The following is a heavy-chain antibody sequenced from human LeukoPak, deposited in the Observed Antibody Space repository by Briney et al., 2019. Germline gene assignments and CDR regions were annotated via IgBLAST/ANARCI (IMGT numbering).Heavy chain of an antibody. V-gene: IGHV3-30*02. J-gene: IGHJ4*02. D-gene: IGHD2-2*01. CDR3: AMPSSSTLLPYY. CDR1: GFTFSSYG. Sequence: GGSLRLSCAASGFTFSSYGMHWVRQAPGKGLEWVAFIRYDGSNKYYADSVKGRFTISRDNSKNTLYLQMNSLRAEDTAVYYCAMPSSSTLLPYYWGQGTLVTVSS. CDR2: IRYDGSNK.